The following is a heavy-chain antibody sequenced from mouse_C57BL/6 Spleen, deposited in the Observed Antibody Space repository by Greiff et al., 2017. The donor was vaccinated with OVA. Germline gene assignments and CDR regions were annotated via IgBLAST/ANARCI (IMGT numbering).Heavy chain of an antibody. D-gene: IGHD1-1*01. CDR1: GYTFTSYW. CDR3: AMYYYGSPYWYFDV. V-gene: IGHV1-55*01. Sequence: VQLQQPGAELVKPGASVKMSCKASGYTFTSYWITWVKQRPGQGLEWIGDIYPGSGSTNYNEKFKSKATLTVDTSSSTAYMQLSSLTSEDSAVYYCAMYYYGSPYWYFDVWGTGTTVTVSS. J-gene: IGHJ1*03. CDR2: IYPGSGST.